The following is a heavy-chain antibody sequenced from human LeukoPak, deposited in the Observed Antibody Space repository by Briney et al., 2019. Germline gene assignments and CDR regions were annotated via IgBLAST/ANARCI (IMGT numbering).Heavy chain of an antibody. V-gene: IGHV3-23*01. CDR2: ISINGGST. D-gene: IGHD1-26*01. J-gene: IGHJ5*02. CDR1: GFTFSSYA. CDR3: ARDTKWELQNGFDP. Sequence: GGSLRLSCAASGFTFSSYALSWVRQAPGKGLEWVSGISINGGSTYYADSVKGRFTISRDNPKNTVFLQMNSLRVEDTAIYYCARDTKWELQNGFDPWGQGTLVTVSS.